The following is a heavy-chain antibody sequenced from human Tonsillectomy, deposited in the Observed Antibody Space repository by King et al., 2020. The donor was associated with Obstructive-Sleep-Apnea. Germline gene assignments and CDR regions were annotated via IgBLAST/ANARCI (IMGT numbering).Heavy chain of an antibody. Sequence: TLKESGPALVRPTQTLTLTCTFSGFSLTTSGMCVSWIRQPPGKALEWLARIDWDDDKFYTTSLKTRLTISKDTSKNQVVLTMTNMDPVDTATYYCARIFVGSIFDYWGQGSLVTVSS. CDR1: GFSLTTSGMC. J-gene: IGHJ4*02. D-gene: IGHD1-1*01. CDR2: IDWDDDK. V-gene: IGHV2-70*04. CDR3: ARIFVGSIFDY.